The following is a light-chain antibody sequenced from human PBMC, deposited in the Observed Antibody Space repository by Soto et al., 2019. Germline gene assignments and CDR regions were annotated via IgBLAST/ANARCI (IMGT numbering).Light chain of an antibody. J-gene: IGLJ1*01. Sequence: QSALTQPASVSGSPGQSITISCTGTNSDVGDYNYVSWYQQHPGKAPKLIIYEVSNRPSGISDRFSASKSGNTASLTISGLQAEDEADYYCSSYTHSNTRVFGTGTKVTVL. CDR1: NSDVGDYNY. CDR2: EVS. CDR3: SSYTHSNTRV. V-gene: IGLV2-14*01.